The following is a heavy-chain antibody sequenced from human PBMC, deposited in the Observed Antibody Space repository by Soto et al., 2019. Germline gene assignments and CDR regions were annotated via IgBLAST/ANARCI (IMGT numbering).Heavy chain of an antibody. CDR3: ARRGTLSGRDAFDV. CDR1: GYYSSSYW. CDR2: VYVSDSET. D-gene: IGHD5-12*01. J-gene: IGHJ3*01. V-gene: IGHV5-51*01. Sequence: GESLKISCRGSGYYSSSYWIAWVRQMSGKGLEWVGSVYVSDSETKYSPSFQGQVTISADKYTNTAYLYWSSLKASDTAMYYCARRGTLSGRDAFDVWGEGTMVTVSS.